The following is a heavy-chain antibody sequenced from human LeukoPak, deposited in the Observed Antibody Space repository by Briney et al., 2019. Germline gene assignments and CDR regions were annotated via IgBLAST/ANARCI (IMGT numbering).Heavy chain of an antibody. V-gene: IGHV3-15*01. CDR2: IKRKSDGGKT. J-gene: IGHJ4*02. Sequence: GGALRLSCAASGFTVSNDWMNWIRQAPGKGLEWVGRIKRKSDGGKTDYAATVNGRFSISRDDSENILYLQMNSLKTEDTALYYCISDYGGGQGTLVTVSS. CDR3: ISDYG. D-gene: IGHD3-10*01. CDR1: GFTVSNDW.